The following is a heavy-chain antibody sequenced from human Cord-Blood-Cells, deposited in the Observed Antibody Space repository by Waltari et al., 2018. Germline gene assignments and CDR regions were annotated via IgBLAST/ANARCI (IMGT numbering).Heavy chain of an antibody. J-gene: IGHJ5*02. CDR1: GFSLSNARMG. Sequence: QVTLKESGPVLVQPTETLTLTCTVSGFSLSNARMGVSWIRQPPGKALEWLAHIFSNDEKSYSTSLKSRLTISKDTSKSQVVLTMTNMDPVDTATYYCARHLIAAAETNWFDPWGQGTLVTVSS. V-gene: IGHV2-26*01. D-gene: IGHD6-13*01. CDR3: ARHLIAAAETNWFDP. CDR2: IFSNDEK.